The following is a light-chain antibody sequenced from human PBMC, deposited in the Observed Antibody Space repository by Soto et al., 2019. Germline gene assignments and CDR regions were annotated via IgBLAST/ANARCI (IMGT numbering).Light chain of an antibody. CDR2: EGR. CDR3: LSYGKV. CDR1: NSGVVNYEY. V-gene: IGLV2-23*01. J-gene: IGLJ1*01. Sequence: QSVLSQPASVSGSPGQSITISCTGINSGVVNYEYVSWYQQFPDKAPKLIIYEGRERPSGVSDRFPGSKSDNAASLTISALQTEDEAEYFCLSYGKVFGTGTKVTVL.